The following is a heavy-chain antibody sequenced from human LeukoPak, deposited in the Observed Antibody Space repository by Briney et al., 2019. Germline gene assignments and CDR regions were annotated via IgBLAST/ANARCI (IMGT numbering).Heavy chain of an antibody. V-gene: IGHV4-61*01. CDR3: AREAECSGGSCYSYGWFDP. J-gene: IGHJ5*02. D-gene: IGHD2-15*01. CDR2: ISYSGSA. CDR1: GGSVSSVLNK. Sequence: PSETLSLTCTVSGGSVSSVLNKWSWTRQPPGKELEWIGDISYSGSASYNPSLRSRVTISLDTSTNQFSLTLCSVTAADTAVYYCAREAECSGGSCYSYGWFDPWGQGTQVIVSS.